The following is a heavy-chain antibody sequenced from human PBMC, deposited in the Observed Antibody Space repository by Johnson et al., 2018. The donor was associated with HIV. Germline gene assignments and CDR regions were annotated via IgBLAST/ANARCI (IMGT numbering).Heavy chain of an antibody. D-gene: IGHD3-10*02. CDR2: ISWNSGSI. CDR3: ARLCSGCADAFDM. V-gene: IGHV3-9*01. CDR1: GFTFDDYA. J-gene: IGHJ3*02. Sequence: EVQLVESGGGLVQPGRSLRLSCAASGFTFDDYAMHWVRQAPGKGLEWVSGISWNSGSIGYADSVKGRFTVSRDNAKNSVYLQMNSLRAEDTAVYYCARLCSGCADAFDMWGQGTMVTVS.